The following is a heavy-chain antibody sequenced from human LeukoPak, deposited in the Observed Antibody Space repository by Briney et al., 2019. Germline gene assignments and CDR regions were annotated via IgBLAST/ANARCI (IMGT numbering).Heavy chain of an antibody. CDR3: ARVLNYDFWSGYRRYYFDY. CDR2: IYYSGST. Sequence: SETLSLTCTVSGGSISSYYWSWIRQPAGKGLEWIGYIYYSGSTNYNPSLKSRVTISVDTSKNQFSLKLSSVTAADTAVYYCARVLNYDFWSGYRRYYFDYWGQGTLVTVSS. J-gene: IGHJ4*02. V-gene: IGHV4-59*01. D-gene: IGHD3-3*01. CDR1: GGSISSYY.